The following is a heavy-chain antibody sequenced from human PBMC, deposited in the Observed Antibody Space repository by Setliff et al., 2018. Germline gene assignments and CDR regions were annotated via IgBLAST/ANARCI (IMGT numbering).Heavy chain of an antibody. J-gene: IGHJ4*02. CDR2: IYPSNSNI. CDR1: GYSFTDYW. Sequence: GESLNISCKASGYSFTDYWIAWVRQMPGKGLEWMGIIYPSNSNIKYSPSFEAQITFSVDKSITTAYLQWSSLKASDTAIYYCARHRVGNSGYAIPILDFWGQGALVTVSS. V-gene: IGHV5-51*01. D-gene: IGHD5-12*01. CDR3: ARHRVGNSGYAIPILDF.